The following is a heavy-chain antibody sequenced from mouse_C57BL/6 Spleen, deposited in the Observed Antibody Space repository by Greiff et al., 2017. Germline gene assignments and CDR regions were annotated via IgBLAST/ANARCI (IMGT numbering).Heavy chain of an antibody. CDR2: IDPETGGT. V-gene: IGHV1-15*01. Sequence: VQGVESGAELVRPGASVTLSCKASGYTFTDYEMHWVKQTPVHGLEWIGAIDPETGGTAYNQKFKGKAILTADKSSSTAYMELRSLTSEDSAVYYCTRPHYDGYPAWFAYWGQGTLVTVSA. D-gene: IGHD2-3*01. CDR1: GYTFTDYE. J-gene: IGHJ3*01. CDR3: TRPHYDGYPAWFAY.